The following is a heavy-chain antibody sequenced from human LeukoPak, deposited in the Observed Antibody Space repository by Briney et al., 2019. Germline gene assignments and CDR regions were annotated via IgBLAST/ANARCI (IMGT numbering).Heavy chain of an antibody. CDR1: GFTFSSYS. Sequence: GGSLRLSCADSGFTFSSYSMNWVRQAPGKGLEWVSSISSGSKYIYNADTVKGRFTISRDNAKNSLYLQMNSLRAEDTAVYYCARDNYYDSSGYFAWIGYWGQGTLVTVSS. CDR2: ISSGSKYI. CDR3: ARDNYYDSSGYFAWIGY. D-gene: IGHD3-22*01. J-gene: IGHJ4*02. V-gene: IGHV3-21*04.